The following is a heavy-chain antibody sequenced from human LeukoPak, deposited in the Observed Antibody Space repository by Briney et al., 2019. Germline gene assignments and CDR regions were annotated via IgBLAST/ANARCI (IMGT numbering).Heavy chain of an antibody. D-gene: IGHD5-24*01. J-gene: IGHJ4*02. CDR2: ISYDGSNK. V-gene: IGHV3-30*03. CDR1: GFTFSSYG. Sequence: GGSLRLPCAASGFTFSSYGMHWVRQAPGKGLEWVAVISYDGSNKFYADSVKGRFTISRDNSKNTLYLQMNSLRAEDTAVYYCARDGYNSNYWGQGTLVTVSS. CDR3: ARDGYNSNY.